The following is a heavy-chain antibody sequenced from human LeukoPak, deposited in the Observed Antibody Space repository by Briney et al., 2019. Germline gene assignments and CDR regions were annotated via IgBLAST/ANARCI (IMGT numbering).Heavy chain of an antibody. J-gene: IGHJ5*02. CDR3: ARKGVPGGSSWPYNWFDP. CDR2: IIPIFGTA. D-gene: IGHD6-13*01. Sequence: WASVKVSCKASGGTFSSYAISWVRQAPGQGLEWMGGIIPIFGTANYAQKFQGRVTITTDESTSTAYMELSSLRPEDTAVYYCARKGVPGGSSWPYNWFDPWGQGTLVTVSS. CDR1: GGTFSSYA. V-gene: IGHV1-69*05.